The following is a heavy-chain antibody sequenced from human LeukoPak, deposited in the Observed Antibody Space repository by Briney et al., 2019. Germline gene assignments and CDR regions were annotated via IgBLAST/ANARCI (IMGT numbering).Heavy chain of an antibody. J-gene: IGHJ5*02. CDR3: AGDHMKVVPTWFAP. V-gene: IGHV1-69*04. D-gene: IGHD3-22*01. Sequence: SVKVSCKASGGTFSSYAISWVRQAPGQGLEWMGRIIPILGIANYAQKFQGRVTITADKSTSTAYMELSSLRSDDTAVFYWAGDHMKVVPTWFAPWAKETLVTV. CDR1: GGTFSSYA. CDR2: IIPILGIA.